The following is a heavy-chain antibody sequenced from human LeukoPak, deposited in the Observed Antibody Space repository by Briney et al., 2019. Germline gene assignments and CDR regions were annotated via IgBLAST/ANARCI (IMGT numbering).Heavy chain of an antibody. CDR2: ISSSGSTI. Sequence: GGSLRLSCAASGFTFSSYEMNWVRQAPGKGLEWVSYISSSGSTIYYADSVKGRFTISRDNAKNSLYLQMNSLRAEDTALYYCAKDIGYYDTKYYFDYWGQGTLVTVSS. CDR3: AKDIGYYDTKYYFDY. D-gene: IGHD3-9*01. CDR1: GFTFSSYE. V-gene: IGHV3-48*03. J-gene: IGHJ4*02.